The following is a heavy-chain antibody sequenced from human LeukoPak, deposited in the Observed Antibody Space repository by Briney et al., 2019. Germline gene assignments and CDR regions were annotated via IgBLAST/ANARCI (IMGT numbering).Heavy chain of an antibody. J-gene: IGHJ4*02. Sequence: PGMSLPLSCAASGFTLSAHGMHWVRQAPGKGLEWLAVIWYDGNTKYYSDSVKGRFTISRDSSKNTLYLEMNSLRAEDTAVYYCARDEVITFRLFDHWGQGTLVTVSS. V-gene: IGHV3-33*01. D-gene: IGHD1-14*01. CDR3: ARDEVITFRLFDH. CDR1: GFTLSAHG. CDR2: IWYDGNTK.